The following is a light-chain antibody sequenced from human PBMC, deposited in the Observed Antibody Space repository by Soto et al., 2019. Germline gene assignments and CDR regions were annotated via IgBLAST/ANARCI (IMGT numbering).Light chain of an antibody. CDR3: QQRTDRPPWT. Sequence: EIVLTQSPGTLSLAPGEGATLSCRASQSVKSSYLAWYQQKPGQAPRLLIFGTSNRATGIPDRFRGGGSGTDFTLTISSLEPEDFAVYYCQQRTDRPPWTFGQGTKVESK. CDR2: GTS. CDR1: QSVKSSY. V-gene: IGKV3D-20*02. J-gene: IGKJ1*01.